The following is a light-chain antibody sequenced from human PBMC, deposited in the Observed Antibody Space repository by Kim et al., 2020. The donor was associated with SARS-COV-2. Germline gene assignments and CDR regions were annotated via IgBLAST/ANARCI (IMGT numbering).Light chain of an antibody. J-gene: IGLJ3*02. Sequence: GKTVTNSCTRSSGSIASNSVQWYQQRPGSSPTIVIYEDNRRPSGVPDRFSASIDSSSNSASLTISGLKPEDEADYYCQSHDGSPWVFGGGTQLTVL. CDR1: SGSIASNS. CDR2: EDN. V-gene: IGLV6-57*01. CDR3: QSHDGSPWV.